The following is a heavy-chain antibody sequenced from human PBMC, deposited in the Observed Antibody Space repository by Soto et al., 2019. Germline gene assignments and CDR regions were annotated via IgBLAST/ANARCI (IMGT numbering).Heavy chain of an antibody. J-gene: IGHJ6*02. D-gene: IGHD2-2*01. Sequence: PGGSLRLSCAASGFTFSSYAMHWVRQAPGKGLEWVAVISYDGSNKYYADSVKGRFTISRDNSKNTLYLQMNSLRAEDTAVYYCARPYQPLSGYYYYYYGMDVWGQGTTVTVSS. CDR3: ARPYQPLSGYYYYYYGMDV. V-gene: IGHV3-30-3*01. CDR1: GFTFSSYA. CDR2: ISYDGSNK.